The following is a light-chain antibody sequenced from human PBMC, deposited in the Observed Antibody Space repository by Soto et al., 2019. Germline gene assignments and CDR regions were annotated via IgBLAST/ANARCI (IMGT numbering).Light chain of an antibody. CDR1: QPVTNY. V-gene: IGKV1-39*01. CDR2: AAS. J-gene: IGKJ3*01. CDR3: QQSYIAPT. Sequence: DIQMTQSPSSLSASVGDRVTITCRASQPVTNYLSWYQQKPGKAPTLLIYAASRLQSGVPSRFSAGGSGTEFTLSINSLLPEDFATYYCQQSYIAPTFGPGTKVDIK.